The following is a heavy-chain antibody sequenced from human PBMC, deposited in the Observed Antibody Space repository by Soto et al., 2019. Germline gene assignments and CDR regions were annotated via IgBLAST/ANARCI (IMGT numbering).Heavy chain of an antibody. CDR1: GFTFSSYW. D-gene: IGHD2-8*02. J-gene: IGHJ6*02. Sequence: GGSLRLSCAASGFTFSSYWMHWVRQAPGKGLVWVSRINSDGSSTSYADSVKGRFTISRDNAKNTLYLQMNSLRAEDTAVYYCARGKGRAMVVSFCYCCHRDVLWGPGTTVTVS. V-gene: IGHV3-74*01. CDR3: ARGKGRAMVVSFCYCCHRDVL. CDR2: INSDGSST.